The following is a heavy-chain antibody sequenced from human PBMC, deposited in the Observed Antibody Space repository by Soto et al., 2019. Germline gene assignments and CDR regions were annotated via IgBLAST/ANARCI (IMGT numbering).Heavy chain of an antibody. D-gene: IGHD6-13*01. CDR3: ARVLSAAGSVS. V-gene: IGHV3-48*01. J-gene: IGHJ5*02. CDR1: GFTFSSYS. Sequence: PGGSLRLSCAASGFTFSSYSMNWVRQTPGKGLEWIAYITSTGSSTYYADSVKGRLTISRDNGKNSLYLQMNSLRAEDTAIYYCARVLSAAGSVSWGQGTLVPVSS. CDR2: ITSTGSST.